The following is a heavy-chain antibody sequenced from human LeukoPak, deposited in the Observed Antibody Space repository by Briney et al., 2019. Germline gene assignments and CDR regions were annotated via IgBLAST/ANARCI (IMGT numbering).Heavy chain of an antibody. V-gene: IGHV3-72*01. D-gene: IGHD3-16*01. Sequence: QPGGSLRLSCVVSGCAVSDHYMDWVRHARPKGMEWVGRSRNKAESYTTEYASSVKGIFTVSRDASNNSLYLQMNSPKSEATAVYCGARTSPGGNTYYFDYWGQGTLVTVSS. CDR1: GCAVSDHY. CDR3: ARTSPGGNTYYFDY. J-gene: IGHJ4*02. CDR2: SRNKAESYTT.